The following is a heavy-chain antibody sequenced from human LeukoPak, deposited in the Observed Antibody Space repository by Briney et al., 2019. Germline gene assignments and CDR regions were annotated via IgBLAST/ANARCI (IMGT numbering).Heavy chain of an antibody. D-gene: IGHD3-3*01. CDR1: GFTFSSYS. CDR3: LGNYDFWSGYTVGY. V-gene: IGHV3-21*01. Sequence: GGSLRLSCAASGFTFSSYSMNWVRQAPGKGLEWVSSISSSSSYIYYADSVKGRFTISRDNAKNSLYLQMNSLRAGDTAVYYCLGNYDFWSGYTVGYWGQGTLVTVSS. J-gene: IGHJ4*02. CDR2: ISSSSSYI.